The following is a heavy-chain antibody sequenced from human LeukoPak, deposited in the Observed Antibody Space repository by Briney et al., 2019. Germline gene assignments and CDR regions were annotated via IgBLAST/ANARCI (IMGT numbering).Heavy chain of an antibody. CDR1: GGTFSSYA. Sequence: ASGKVSCKASGGTFSSYAISWVRQAPGQGLEGRGGIIPILGIANYAHKFQVRGTITADKSTSTAYMELSSLISEDTAVYYCARENRSIAVGGRYAFDIWGQGTMVTVPS. CDR2: IIPILGIA. J-gene: IGHJ3*02. D-gene: IGHD6-19*01. V-gene: IGHV1-69*10. CDR3: ARENRSIAVGGRYAFDI.